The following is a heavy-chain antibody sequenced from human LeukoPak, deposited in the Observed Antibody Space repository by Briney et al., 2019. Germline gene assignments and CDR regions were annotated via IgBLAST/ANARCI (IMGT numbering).Heavy chain of an antibody. J-gene: IGHJ4*02. D-gene: IGHD3-10*01. CDR3: TSLGGLGY. Sequence: GGSLRLSCAASGFTFSVYRMHWVRQAPGKGLVWVSRINSDGTSTNYADSVKGRFTISRDNAKNTLYLQMNSLRAEDTAVYYCTSLGGLGYWGQGTLVSVSS. CDR2: INSDGTST. V-gene: IGHV3-74*01. CDR1: GFTFSVYR.